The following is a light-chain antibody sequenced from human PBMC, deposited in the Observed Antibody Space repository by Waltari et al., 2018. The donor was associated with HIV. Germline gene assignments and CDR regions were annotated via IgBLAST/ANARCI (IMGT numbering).Light chain of an antibody. V-gene: IGLV1-40*01. CDR2: GNN. J-gene: IGLJ2*01. Sequence: QFVLTQPPSVSGAPGQRVTPSCTGTSPNIGAGYDVHWYQQIPGRAPKLLIYGNNNRPSGVPDRFSGSKSGTSASLAITGLQAEDEADYYCQSYDSSLSGSGVVFGGGTKLTVL. CDR1: SPNIGAGYD. CDR3: QSYDSSLSGSGVV.